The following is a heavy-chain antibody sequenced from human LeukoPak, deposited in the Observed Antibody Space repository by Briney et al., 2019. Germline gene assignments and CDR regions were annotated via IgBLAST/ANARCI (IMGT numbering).Heavy chain of an antibody. CDR1: GLTFSRYW. CDR3: ARDLGPGDDSSGWYDVFDI. CDR2: INSDGSST. Sequence: GGSLRLSCAASGLTFSRYWMQWVRQAPGKGLVWVSHINSDGSSTSYADFVQGRFTISRDNAKNTLYLQMNSLRVEDTAMYYCARDLGPGDDSSGWYDVFDIWGQGTMVTVSS. V-gene: IGHV3-74*01. D-gene: IGHD6-19*01. J-gene: IGHJ3*02.